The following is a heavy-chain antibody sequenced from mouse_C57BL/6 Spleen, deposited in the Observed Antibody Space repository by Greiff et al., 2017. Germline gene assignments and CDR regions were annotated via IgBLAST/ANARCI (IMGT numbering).Heavy chain of an antibody. D-gene: IGHD2-2*01. V-gene: IGHV1-61*01. Sequence: VQLQQPGAELVRPGSSVKLSCKASGYTFTSYWMDWVKQRPGQGLEWIGNIYPSDSETHYNQKFKDKATLTVDKSSSTAYMQLSSLTSEDSAVYYCARYGNDGGAWFAYWGQGTLVTVSA. CDR1: GYTFTSYW. CDR2: IYPSDSET. J-gene: IGHJ3*01. CDR3: ARYGNDGGAWFAY.